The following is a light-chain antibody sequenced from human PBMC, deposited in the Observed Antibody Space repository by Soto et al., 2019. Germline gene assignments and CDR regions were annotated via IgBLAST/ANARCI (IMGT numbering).Light chain of an antibody. CDR2: EVS. J-gene: IGLJ2*01. CDR1: SSDVGGYNY. Sequence: QSVLTQPASVSGSPGQSITISCTGTSSDVGGYNYVSWYQQHPGKAPKLMIYEVSNRPSGVSNRFSGSKSGNTASLTISGLQAEDEADYYCSSYTSSSTLVDVVFGGGTKVTVL. CDR3: SSYTSSSTLVDVV. V-gene: IGLV2-14*01.